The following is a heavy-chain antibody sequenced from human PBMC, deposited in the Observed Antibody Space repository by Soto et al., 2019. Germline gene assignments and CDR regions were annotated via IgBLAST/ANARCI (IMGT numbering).Heavy chain of an antibody. J-gene: IGHJ3*02. CDR1: GYTFTSYG. Sequence: ASVKVSCKASGYTFTSYGISWVRQAPGQGLEWMGWISAYNGNTNYAQKLQGRVTMTTDTSTSTAYMELRSLRSDDTAVYYCARDPPRDIVVVPAAQPHPNDAFDIWGQGTMVTVSS. CDR2: ISAYNGNT. D-gene: IGHD2-2*01. CDR3: ARDPPRDIVVVPAAQPHPNDAFDI. V-gene: IGHV1-18*01.